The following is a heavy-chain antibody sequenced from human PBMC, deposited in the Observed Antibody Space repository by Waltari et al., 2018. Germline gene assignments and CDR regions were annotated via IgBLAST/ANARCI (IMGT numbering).Heavy chain of an antibody. J-gene: IGHJ3*01. D-gene: IGHD5-12*01. CDR2: VSYSGTT. CDR3: ATYIGASVGTAAFDV. Sequence: QLQLQESGPRLVRPSETLSLICRVSGVSITSTRHYGAWIRQAPGQGREWIGTVSYSGTTYISPSLKSRVSVSRDTSKNQVSLILGSVTAADMAVYYCATYIGASVGTAAFDVWGQGTMVTVSS. V-gene: IGHV4-39*01. CDR1: GVSITSTRHY.